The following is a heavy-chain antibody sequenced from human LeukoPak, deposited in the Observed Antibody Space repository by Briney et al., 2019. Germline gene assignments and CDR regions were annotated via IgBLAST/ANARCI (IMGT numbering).Heavy chain of an antibody. CDR2: INSSGSTI. Sequence: GGSLSLSCAVSGFTLSSYEMNWVRQAPGKGLEWVSYINSSGSTIYHADSVKGRFTISRDNAKNSLYLQMNSLRAEDTAVYYCARGIAALGFDPWGQGTLVTVSS. CDR1: GFTLSSYE. CDR3: ARGIAALGFDP. D-gene: IGHD6-6*01. J-gene: IGHJ5*02. V-gene: IGHV3-48*03.